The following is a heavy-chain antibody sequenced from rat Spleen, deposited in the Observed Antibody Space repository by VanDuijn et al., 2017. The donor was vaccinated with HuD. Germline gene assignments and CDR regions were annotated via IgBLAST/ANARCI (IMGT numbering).Heavy chain of an antibody. CDR3: ARQGYLRDWYFDF. J-gene: IGHJ1*01. CDR2: ISYDGSGT. D-gene: IGHD2-7*01. V-gene: IGHV5-29*01. Sequence: EVQLVESDGGLVQPGRSLKLSCAASGFTFSDYNMAWVRQAPTKGLEWVATISYDGSGTYYRDSVKGRFTVSRNNAKTTLYLQMDSLRSEDTATYYCARQGYLRDWYFDFWGPGTMVTVSS. CDR1: GFTFSDYN.